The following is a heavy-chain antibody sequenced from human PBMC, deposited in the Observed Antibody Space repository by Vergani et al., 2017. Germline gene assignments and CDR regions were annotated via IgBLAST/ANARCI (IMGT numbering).Heavy chain of an antibody. CDR3: ASLGAMVRGVPHWFDP. J-gene: IGHJ5*02. CDR1: GGSISSSNW. V-gene: IGHV4-4*02. CDR2: IYHSGST. Sequence: QVQLQESGPGLVKPSGTLSLTCAVSGGSISSSNWWSWVRQPPGKGLGWIGGIYHSGSTNYNPSLKSRVTISVDKSKSQFSLKLGSVTAADTAVYYCASLGAMVRGVPHWFDPWGQGTLGTVSS. D-gene: IGHD3-10*01.